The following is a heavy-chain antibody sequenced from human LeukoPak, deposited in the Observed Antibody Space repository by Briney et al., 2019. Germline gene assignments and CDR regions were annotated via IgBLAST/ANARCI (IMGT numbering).Heavy chain of an antibody. CDR3: TGRDDYGDY. CDR2: IRTKRNNYAT. J-gene: IGHJ4*02. V-gene: IGHV3-73*01. CDR1: GFTFSDSV. Sequence: GGSLRLSCAASGFTFSDSVMHSVRQASGKGLEWVGRIRTKRNNYATAYAASVRGRFTISRDDSKNTAFLQMSSLKTEDTAVYYCTGRDDYGDYWGQGIVVTVSS.